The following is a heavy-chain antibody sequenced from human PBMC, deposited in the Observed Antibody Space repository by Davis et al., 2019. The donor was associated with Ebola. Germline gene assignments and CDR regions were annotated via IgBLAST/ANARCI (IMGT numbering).Heavy chain of an antibody. V-gene: IGHV3-23*01. CDR2: ISGSGGST. Sequence: PGGSLRLSCAASGFTSSSYAMSWVRHAPGKGLEWVSAISGSGGSTYYADSVKGRFNISRDNSKNTLYLQMNSLRAEDTAVYYCAREATVLLWFEELFETRGYSYMDVWGKGTTVTVSS. D-gene: IGHD3-10*01. CDR3: AREATVLLWFEELFETRGYSYMDV. CDR1: GFTSSSYA. J-gene: IGHJ6*03.